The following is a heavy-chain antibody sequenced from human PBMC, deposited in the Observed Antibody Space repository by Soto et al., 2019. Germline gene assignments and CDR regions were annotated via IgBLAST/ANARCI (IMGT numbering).Heavy chain of an antibody. V-gene: IGHV4-59*11. D-gene: IGHD7-27*01. CDR2: IYYNRNT. Sequence: QVQLQESGPGLVKPSETLSLTCSVSGGSISNHYWSWIRQPPGKGLEWIGYIYYNRNTNYNPSLKSRVTMSVDTSRNQISLKLTTVTAADTAVYYCTRANWYSEYWGQGTLVIVSS. CDR3: TRANWYSEY. J-gene: IGHJ4*02. CDR1: GGSISNHY.